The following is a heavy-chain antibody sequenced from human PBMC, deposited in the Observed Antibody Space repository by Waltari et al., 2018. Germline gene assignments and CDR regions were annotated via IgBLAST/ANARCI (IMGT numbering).Heavy chain of an antibody. Sequence: EVQLLESGVRLVRPGGDLRLSCEAAGFDIRNFEMTWGRQAPGKGLEWLSFIDPSGDETHYADYVMGRFTVYRDNSKNTMYLQMRSLRVDDTAVYYCIKGGWVDDWGQGTLVTVSS. V-gene: IGHV3-23*05. J-gene: IGHJ4*02. CDR2: IDPSGDET. D-gene: IGHD3-16*01. CDR1: GFDIRNFE. CDR3: IKGGWVDD.